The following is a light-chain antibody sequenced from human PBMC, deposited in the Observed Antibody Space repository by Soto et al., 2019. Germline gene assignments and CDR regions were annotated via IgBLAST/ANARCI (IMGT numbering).Light chain of an antibody. CDR1: QSISSY. V-gene: IGKV1-39*01. J-gene: IGKJ1*01. CDR2: AAS. CDR3: QQSYSTPRT. Sequence: DLQMTQSPSSMSAYVGDRVTITCRASQSISSYLKWYQQKPGKAPKLLIYAASSLQSGVTSRFSGSGSETDFTLTISSLQPEDFATDHCQQSYSTPRTFGQGNKVEIK.